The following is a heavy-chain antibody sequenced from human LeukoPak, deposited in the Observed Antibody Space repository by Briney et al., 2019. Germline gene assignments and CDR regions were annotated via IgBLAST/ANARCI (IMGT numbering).Heavy chain of an antibody. CDR1: GFTFSTYS. V-gene: IGHV3-21*01. D-gene: IGHD1-26*01. CDR3: ARDVSWELPSPGAFDI. CDR2: ISSSSSYI. J-gene: IGHJ3*02. Sequence: GGSLRLSCAASGFTFSTYSMNWVRQAPGKGLEWVSSISSSSSYIYYADSVKGRFTISRDNAKNSLYLQMDSLRAEDTAVYYCARDVSWELPSPGAFDIWGQGTMVTVSS.